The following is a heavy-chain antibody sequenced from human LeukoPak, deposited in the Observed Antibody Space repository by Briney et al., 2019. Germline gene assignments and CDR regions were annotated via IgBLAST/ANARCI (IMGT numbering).Heavy chain of an antibody. D-gene: IGHD3-3*01. Sequence: KPSETLSLTCTVSGVSISSYYWSWIRQPPGKGLEWIGYIYYSGSTNYNPSLKSRVTISVDTSKNQFSLKLSSVTAADTAVYYCARVGSHYDFWSGYYTGTSWFDPWGQGTLVTVSS. CDR2: IYYSGST. J-gene: IGHJ5*02. CDR1: GVSISSYY. CDR3: ARVGSHYDFWSGYYTGTSWFDP. V-gene: IGHV4-59*01.